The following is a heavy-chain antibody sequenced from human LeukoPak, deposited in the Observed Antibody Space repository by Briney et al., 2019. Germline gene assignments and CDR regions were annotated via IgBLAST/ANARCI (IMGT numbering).Heavy chain of an antibody. CDR1: GGSFSGYY. CDR3: ARGGGYYDSSGYMSY. J-gene: IGHJ4*02. Sequence: SETLSLTCAVYGGSFSGYYWSWIRQHPGKGLEWIGYIYYSGSTYYNPPLKSRVTISVDTSKNQFSLKLSSVTAADTAVYYCARGGGYYDSSGYMSYWGQGTLVTVSS. CDR2: IYYSGST. V-gene: IGHV4-31*11. D-gene: IGHD3-22*01.